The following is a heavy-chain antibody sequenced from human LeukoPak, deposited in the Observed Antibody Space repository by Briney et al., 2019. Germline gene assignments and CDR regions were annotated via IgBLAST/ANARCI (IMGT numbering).Heavy chain of an antibody. J-gene: IGHJ4*02. CDR2: IYYSGST. D-gene: IGHD3-3*01. V-gene: IGHV4-59*01. CDR1: GGSISSYY. Sequence: ASETLSLTCTVSGGSISSYYWSWIRQPPGKGLEWIGYIYYSGSTNYNPSLKSRVTISVDTSKNQFSLKLSSVTAADTAVYYCARARGDYDFWSGYYGFDYWGQGTLVTVSS. CDR3: ARARGDYDFWSGYYGFDY.